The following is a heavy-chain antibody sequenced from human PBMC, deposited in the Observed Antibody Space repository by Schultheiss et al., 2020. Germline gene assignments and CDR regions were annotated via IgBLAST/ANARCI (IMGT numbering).Heavy chain of an antibody. CDR3: AGAAAGIGPDDY. D-gene: IGHD6-13*01. J-gene: IGHJ4*02. CDR2: IGTAGDT. V-gene: IGHV3-13*01. CDR1: GFTFSSYD. Sequence: GESLKISCAASGFTFSSYDMHWVRQATGKGLEWVSAIGTAGDTYYPGSVKGRFTISRDNAKNSLYLQMNSLRAEDTAVYYCAGAAAGIGPDDYWGQGTLVTVSS.